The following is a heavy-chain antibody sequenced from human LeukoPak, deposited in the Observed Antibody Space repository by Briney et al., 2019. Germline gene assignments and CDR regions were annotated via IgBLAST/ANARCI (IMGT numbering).Heavy chain of an antibody. D-gene: IGHD3-22*01. J-gene: IGHJ4*02. CDR3: ARGSSGYGRSYYFDY. V-gene: IGHV5-51*01. CDR2: IYPGDSDT. CDR1: GYSFTSYW. Sequence: GESLQISCKGSGYSFTSYWIGWVRPMPGKGLEWMGIIYPGDSDTRYSPSFQGQVTISADKSISTAYLQWSSLKASDTAMYYCARGSSGYGRSYYFDYWGQGTLVTVSS.